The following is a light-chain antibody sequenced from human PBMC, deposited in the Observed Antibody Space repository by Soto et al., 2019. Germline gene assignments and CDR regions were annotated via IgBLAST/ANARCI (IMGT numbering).Light chain of an antibody. CDR2: AAS. J-gene: IGKJ2*01. V-gene: IGKV1-39*01. CDR1: QSISSY. CDR3: QQSYSTPGT. Sequence: DIQMTQSPSSLSASVGDRVTITCRASQSISSYLNWYQQKPGKAPKLLIYAASSLQSGVPSRFSGSGSGTDFTLPISSLQPEDFATYYCQQSYSTPGTFGQWTKLEIK.